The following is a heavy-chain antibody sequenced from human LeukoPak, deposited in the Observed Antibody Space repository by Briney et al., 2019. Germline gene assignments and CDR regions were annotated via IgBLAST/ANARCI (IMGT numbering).Heavy chain of an antibody. CDR1: GGSISSYY. Sequence: SETLSLTCTVSGGSISSYYWSWIRQPPGKGLEWMGYIYYSGSTNYNPSLKSRVTISVHTSKNQFSLKLSSVTAADTAVYYCARVNGGNEGFDYWGQGTLVTVSS. CDR3: ARVNGGNEGFDY. V-gene: IGHV4-59*01. J-gene: IGHJ4*02. D-gene: IGHD4-23*01. CDR2: IYYSGST.